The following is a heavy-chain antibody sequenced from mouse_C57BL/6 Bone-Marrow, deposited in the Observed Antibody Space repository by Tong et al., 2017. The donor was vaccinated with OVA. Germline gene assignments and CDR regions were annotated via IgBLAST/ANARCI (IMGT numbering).Heavy chain of an antibody. D-gene: IGHD2-14*01. CDR3: ARQPTIGTTLDY. V-gene: IGHV5-2*01. CDR2: INSDGGST. J-gene: IGHJ2*01. CDR1: EYEFPSHD. Sequence: EVQLQESGGGLVQPGESLKLSCESNEYEFPSHDMSWVRKTPEKRLELVAAINSDGGSTYYPDTMERRFIISRDNTKKTLYLQMSSLKSEDTALYYCARQPTIGTTLDYWGQGTTLTVSS.